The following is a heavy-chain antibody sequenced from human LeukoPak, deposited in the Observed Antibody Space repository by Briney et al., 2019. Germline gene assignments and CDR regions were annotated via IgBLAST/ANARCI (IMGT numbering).Heavy chain of an antibody. CDR1: GGSISSSNW. D-gene: IGHD3-10*01. J-gene: IGHJ3*02. Sequence: PSETLSLTCAVSGGSISSSNWWSWVRQPPGKGLEWIGEIYHSGSTNYNPSLKSRVTISVDTSRNQFSLKLSSVTAADTAVYYCAIQIWFGESHDAFDIWGQGTMVTVSS. CDR2: IYHSGST. V-gene: IGHV4-4*02. CDR3: AIQIWFGESHDAFDI.